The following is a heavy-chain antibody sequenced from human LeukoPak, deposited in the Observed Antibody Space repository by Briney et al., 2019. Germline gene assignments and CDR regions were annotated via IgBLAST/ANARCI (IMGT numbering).Heavy chain of an antibody. CDR2: INPNSGGT. D-gene: IGHD3-22*01. V-gene: IGHV1-2*02. CDR1: GYTFTGYY. CDR3: ARDHYYDSSGAAFDI. J-gene: IGHJ3*02. Sequence: ASVKVSCKASGYTFTGYYMHGVRQAPGQGLEWMGWINPNSGGTNYAQKVQGRVTMTRDTSISTAYMERSRLRADDTAVYYCARDHYYDSSGAAFDIWGQGTLVTVSS.